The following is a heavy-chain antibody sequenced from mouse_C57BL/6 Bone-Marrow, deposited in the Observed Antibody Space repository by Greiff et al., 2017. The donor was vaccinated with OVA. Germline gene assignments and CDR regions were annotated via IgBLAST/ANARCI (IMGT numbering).Heavy chain of an antibody. CDR3: ARSPHYGSSPYYFDY. D-gene: IGHD1-1*01. CDR1: GYTFTSYW. J-gene: IGHJ2*01. CDR2: IYPSDSET. V-gene: IGHV1-61*01. Sequence: QVQLQQPGAELVRPGSSVKLSCKASGYTFTSYWMDWVKQRPGQGLEWIGNIYPSDSETNYNQKFKDKATLTVDKSSSTAYMQLSSLTSEDSAVYYCARSPHYGSSPYYFDYWGQGTTLTVSS.